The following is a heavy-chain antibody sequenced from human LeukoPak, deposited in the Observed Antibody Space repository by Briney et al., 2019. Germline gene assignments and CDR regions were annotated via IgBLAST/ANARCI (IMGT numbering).Heavy chain of an antibody. D-gene: IGHD3-22*01. CDR1: GVSISSGDYY. Sequence: SETLSLTCTVSGVSISSGDYYWSWIRQPPGKGLEWIGYIYYSGSTYYNPSLKSRVTISVDTSKNQFSLKLSSVTAADTAVYYCASAYYYDSSGYYGDYWGQGTLVTVSS. CDR3: ASAYYYDSSGYYGDY. V-gene: IGHV4-30-4*01. J-gene: IGHJ4*02. CDR2: IYYSGST.